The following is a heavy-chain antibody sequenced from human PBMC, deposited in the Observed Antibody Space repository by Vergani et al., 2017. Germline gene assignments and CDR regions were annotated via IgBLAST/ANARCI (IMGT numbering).Heavy chain of an antibody. D-gene: IGHD3-22*01. V-gene: IGHV4-30-2*01. J-gene: IGHJ4*02. CDR1: GGSISSGGYS. CDR3: ARGNYYDSSGKFDY. Sequence: QLQLQESGSGLVKPSQTLPLTCAVSGGSISSGGYSWSWIRQPPGKGLEWIGYIYHSGSTYYNPSLKSRVTISVDRSKNQFSLKLSSVTAADTAVYYCARGNYYDSSGKFDYWGQGTLVTVSS. CDR2: IYHSGST.